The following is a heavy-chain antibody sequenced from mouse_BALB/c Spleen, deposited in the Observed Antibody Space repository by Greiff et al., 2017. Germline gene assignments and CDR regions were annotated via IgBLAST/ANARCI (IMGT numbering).Heavy chain of an antibody. CDR3: AREGNYGGAWFAY. V-gene: IGHV14-3*02. CDR1: GFNIKDTY. Sequence: VQLPQSGAELVKPGASVKLSCTASGFNIKDTYMHWVKQRPEQGLEWIGRIDPANGNTKYDPKFQGKATITADTSSNTAYLQLSSLTSEDTAVYYCAREGNYGGAWFAYWGQGTLVTVSA. J-gene: IGHJ3*01. CDR2: IDPANGNT. D-gene: IGHD2-1*01.